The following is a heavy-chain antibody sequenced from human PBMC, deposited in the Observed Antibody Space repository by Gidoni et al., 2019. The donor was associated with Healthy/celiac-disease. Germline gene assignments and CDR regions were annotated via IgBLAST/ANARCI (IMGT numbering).Heavy chain of an antibody. CDR1: GFTFSRYG. CDR2: IWYDGSNK. V-gene: IGHV3-33*01. J-gene: IGHJ3*02. D-gene: IGHD6-6*01. Sequence: QVQLVESGGGVVQPGRSLRLSCAASGFTFSRYGMHWVRQAPGKGLEWVAVIWYDGSNKYYADSVKGRFTISRDNSKNTLYLQMNSLRAEDTAVYYCARDEEVYSSSADAFDIWGQGTMVTVSS. CDR3: ARDEEVYSSSADAFDI.